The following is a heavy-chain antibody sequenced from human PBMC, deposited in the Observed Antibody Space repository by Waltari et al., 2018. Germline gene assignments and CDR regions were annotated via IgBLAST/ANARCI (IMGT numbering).Heavy chain of an antibody. D-gene: IGHD6-13*01. CDR2: IIGPGLTA. CDR3: AKVGGIAAAEFQFDF. J-gene: IGHJ4*02. V-gene: IGHV3-23*01. CDR1: GFTFISYA. Sequence: EVQLLESGGGLVQPGGSLRLACAASGFTFISYAMSWVRQAPGNVLECVERIIGPGLTAVYADSVKGRFSISRDNSKNRLYLQINGLGADDTAVDYCAKVGGIAAAEFQFDFWGRGTLVTVSS.